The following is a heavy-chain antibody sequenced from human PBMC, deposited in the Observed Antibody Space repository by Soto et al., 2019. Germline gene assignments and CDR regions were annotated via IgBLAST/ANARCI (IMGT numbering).Heavy chain of an antibody. CDR1: GYTFTSYY. CDR2: INPSGGST. D-gene: IGHD2-15*01. V-gene: IGHV1-46*03. Sequence: ASVKVSCKASGYTFTSYYMHWVRQAPGQGLEWMGIINPSGGSTSYAQKFQGRVTMTRDTSTSTVYVELSSLRSEDTAVYYCATTGHCSGGSCYGYFDYWGQGTLVTVSS. CDR3: ATTGHCSGGSCYGYFDY. J-gene: IGHJ4*02.